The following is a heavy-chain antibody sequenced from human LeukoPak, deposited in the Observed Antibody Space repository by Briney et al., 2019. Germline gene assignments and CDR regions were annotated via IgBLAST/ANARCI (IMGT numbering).Heavy chain of an antibody. Sequence: GGSLRLSCAASGFTFSSYGMSWVRQAPGKVLEWVSAISGSGGGTYYADSVKGRFTISRDNSKNTLYLQMNSLRAEDTAVYYCARDDHWGYAFDIWGQGTKVTVS. CDR1: GFTFSSYG. D-gene: IGHD3-16*01. CDR2: ISGSGGGT. V-gene: IGHV3-23*01. J-gene: IGHJ3*02. CDR3: ARDDHWGYAFDI.